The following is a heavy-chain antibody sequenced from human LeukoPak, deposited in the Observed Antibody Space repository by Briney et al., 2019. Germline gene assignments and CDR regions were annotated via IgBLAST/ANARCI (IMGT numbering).Heavy chain of an antibody. CDR3: RPVLPAAFLPSGNYMDV. V-gene: IGHV3-53*01. CDR2: IFRGGTK. J-gene: IGHJ6*03. D-gene: IGHD2-2*01. Sequence: PGGSLTLSCAASGLNVTYNYMSWLRQAPGKGLEGLSVIFRGGTKYYADSVKGRFIISRDHSKNTLYLQISRLRAEDTAVYYARPVLPAAFLPSGNYMDVWGKGTTFTVSS. CDR1: GLNVTYNY.